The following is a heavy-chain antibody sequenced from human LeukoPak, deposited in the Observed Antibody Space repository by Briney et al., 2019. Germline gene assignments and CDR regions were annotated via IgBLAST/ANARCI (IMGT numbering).Heavy chain of an antibody. CDR2: ICAYNGNT. CDR1: RYTFTRYG. J-gene: IGHJ1*01. V-gene: IGHV1-18*01. Sequence: GSVTDSCKASRYTFTRYGISWVRQAPGQEREWMGCICAYNGNTNYAQKLQGRVTMTTDTTTSKAYMELRGLRSDDKAVYYCARALLYCSGGSCYAKYFHYWVQGTLVTVSS. CDR3: ARALLYCSGGSCYAKYFHY. D-gene: IGHD2-15*01.